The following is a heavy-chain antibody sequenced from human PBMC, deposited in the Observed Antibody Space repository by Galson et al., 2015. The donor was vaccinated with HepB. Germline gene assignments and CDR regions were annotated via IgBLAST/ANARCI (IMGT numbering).Heavy chain of an antibody. CDR3: AKDRAGGYYFDY. J-gene: IGHJ4*02. CDR2: ISYDGSNK. V-gene: IGHV3-30*18. Sequence: SLRLSCAASGFTFSSYGMHWVRQAPGKGLEWVAVISYDGSNKYYADSVKGRFTISRDNSKNTLYLQMNSLRAEDTAVYYCAKDRAGGYYFDYWGQGTLVTVSS. D-gene: IGHD3-10*01. CDR1: GFTFSSYG.